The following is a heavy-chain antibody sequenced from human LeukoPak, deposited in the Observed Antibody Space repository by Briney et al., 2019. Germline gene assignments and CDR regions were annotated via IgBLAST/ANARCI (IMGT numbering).Heavy chain of an antibody. CDR3: ARGLDSSSYYYYYMDV. CDR2: IIPILGIA. V-gene: IGHV1-69*04. Sequence: SVKVSCKASGGTFSSYAISWVRQAPGQGLEWMGRIIPILGIANYAQKFQGRVTITADKSTSTAYMELSSLRSEDTAVYYCARGLDSSSYYYYYMDVWGKGTTVTVSS. J-gene: IGHJ6*03. CDR1: GGTFSSYA. D-gene: IGHD6-6*01.